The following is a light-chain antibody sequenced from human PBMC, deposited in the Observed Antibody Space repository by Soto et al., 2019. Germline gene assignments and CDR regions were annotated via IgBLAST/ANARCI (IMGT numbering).Light chain of an antibody. CDR2: GAS. Sequence: DIQMTQSPSSLSASVGDRVTITCRASQSISSYLNWYEVKAGKAPKLLISGASSLQSGVPSRFSGSGSGTDFALSISSRQPEDFATYYCQQSHSVPLTFGGGTKVEIK. CDR3: QQSHSVPLT. V-gene: IGKV1-39*01. CDR1: QSISSY. J-gene: IGKJ4*01.